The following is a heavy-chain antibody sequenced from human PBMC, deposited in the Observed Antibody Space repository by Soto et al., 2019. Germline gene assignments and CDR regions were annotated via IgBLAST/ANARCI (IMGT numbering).Heavy chain of an antibody. CDR3: ARGPSSLTRFDY. CDR1: GFTFSSYG. D-gene: IGHD2-2*01. CDR2: ISDDGRNR. J-gene: IGHJ4*02. V-gene: IGHV3-30*03. Sequence: QVQLVESGGGVVQPGRSLRLSCAASGFTFSSYGMHWVRQAPGKGLEWVAVISDDGRNRYYADSVKGRFTISRDNSKNTLYLQMNSLRAEDTAVYYCARGPSSLTRFDYWGQGTLVTVSS.